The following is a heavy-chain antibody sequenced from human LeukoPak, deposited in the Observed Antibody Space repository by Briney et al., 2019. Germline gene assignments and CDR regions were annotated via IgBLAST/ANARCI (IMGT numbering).Heavy chain of an antibody. CDR1: GFTFSSYA. V-gene: IGHV3-30-3*01. J-gene: IGHJ4*02. D-gene: IGHD4-17*01. CDR2: ISHDGSNK. Sequence: GGSLRLSCAASGFTFSSYAMHWVRQAPGKGLEWVAVISHDGSNKYYADSVKGRFTISRDNSKNTLYLQMNSLRAEDTAVYYCAKDPTVTTIVGSYWGQGTLVTVSS. CDR3: AKDPTVTTIVGSY.